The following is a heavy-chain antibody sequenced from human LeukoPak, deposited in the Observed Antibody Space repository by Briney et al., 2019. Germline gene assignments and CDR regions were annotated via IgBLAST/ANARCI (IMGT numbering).Heavy chain of an antibody. V-gene: IGHV1-69*13. CDR2: IIPIFGTA. Sequence: SVKVSCKASGGTFSSYAISWVRQAPGQGLEWMGGIIPIFGTANYAQKFQGRVTITADESTSTAYMELSSLRSEDTAVYYCARGAQDYYDSSGYYYFDYWGQGTLVTASS. CDR1: GGTFSSYA. D-gene: IGHD3-22*01. CDR3: ARGAQDYYDSSGYYYFDY. J-gene: IGHJ4*02.